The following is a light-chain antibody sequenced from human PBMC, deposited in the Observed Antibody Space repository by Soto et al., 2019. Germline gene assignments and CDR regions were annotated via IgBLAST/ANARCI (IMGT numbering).Light chain of an antibody. J-gene: IGKJ1*01. CDR3: LQYNSFRT. V-gene: IGKV1-5*03. Sequence: IHMTQSPSTLSASVGDRVTITCRASQSISSWLAWYQQKPGKAPKLLIYKASSLESGVPSRFSGSGSGTEFTLTISSLQPDDFATYYCLQYNSFRTFGQGTKVDIK. CDR1: QSISSW. CDR2: KAS.